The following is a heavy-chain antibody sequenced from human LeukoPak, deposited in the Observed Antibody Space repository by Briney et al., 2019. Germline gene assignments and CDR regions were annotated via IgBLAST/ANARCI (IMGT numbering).Heavy chain of an antibody. J-gene: IGHJ4*02. D-gene: IGHD6-19*01. CDR3: ARVKAVSGPYFDY. CDR2: IYYSGST. CDR1: GGSISSYY. Sequence: SETLSLTCTVSGGSISSYYWSWIRQPPGKGLEWIGYIYYSGSTNYNPSLKSRVTISVDTSKNQFSLKLSSVTAADTAVYYCARVKAVSGPYFDYWGQGTLVTVSS. V-gene: IGHV4-59*01.